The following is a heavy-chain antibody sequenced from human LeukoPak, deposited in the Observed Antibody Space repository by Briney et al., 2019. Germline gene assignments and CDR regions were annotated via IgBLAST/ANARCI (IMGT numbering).Heavy chain of an antibody. Sequence: ASVKVSCKASGGTFSSYAISWVRQAPGQGLEWMGGIIPIFGTANYAQKFQGRVTITTDESTGTAYMELSSLRSEDTAVYYCARVRGSDDYYFDYWGQGTLVTVSS. J-gene: IGHJ4*02. CDR1: GGTFSSYA. CDR2: IIPIFGTA. V-gene: IGHV1-69*05. CDR3: ARVRGSDDYYFDY. D-gene: IGHD3-3*01.